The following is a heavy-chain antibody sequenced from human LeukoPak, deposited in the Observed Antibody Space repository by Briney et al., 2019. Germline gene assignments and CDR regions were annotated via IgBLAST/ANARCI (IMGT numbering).Heavy chain of an antibody. V-gene: IGHV4-39*07. CDR3: ARDNQYNSASSDHGGTNFDS. D-gene: IGHD1-20*01. Sequence: SETLSLTCTVSGGSISSDTYFWIWIRQPPGKGLEWIGSIYYSGSTYSNPSLKSRVTISGDTSKNRFSLKLSSVTAADTAMYYCARDNQYNSASSDHGGTNFDSWGQGTLVTVSS. CDR1: GGSISSDTYF. J-gene: IGHJ4*02. CDR2: IYYSGST.